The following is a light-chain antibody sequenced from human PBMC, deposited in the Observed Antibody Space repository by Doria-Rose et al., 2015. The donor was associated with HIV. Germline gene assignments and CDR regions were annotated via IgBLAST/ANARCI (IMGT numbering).Light chain of an antibody. CDR2: AAS. CDR1: QTVSTY. V-gene: IGKV1-39*01. J-gene: IGKJ1*01. CDR3: QQTYSSPPWT. Sequence: DIRLTQSPPSLSASIGDRVTITCRASQTVSTYLNWFQQEPGKAPKLLIYAASRLQSGVPSRFSGSGSGTDFTLTISGLQPGDFATYYCQQTYSSPPWTVGQGTKVEMK.